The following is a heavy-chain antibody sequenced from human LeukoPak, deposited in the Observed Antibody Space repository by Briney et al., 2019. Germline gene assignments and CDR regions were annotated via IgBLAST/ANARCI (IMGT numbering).Heavy chain of an antibody. D-gene: IGHD4-17*01. CDR3: ARDSTTFYGDYTLLDY. CDR1: GGSISSYW. J-gene: IGHJ4*02. V-gene: IGHV3-7*01. Sequence: PGGSLRLSCAASGGSISSYWLSWVRQPPGKGLEWVANIKQDGSEKYCGDSVKGRFTISRDNPKNCLYLQMNSLRAEDTAVYYCARDSTTFYGDYTLLDYWGQGTLVTVSS. CDR2: IKQDGSEK.